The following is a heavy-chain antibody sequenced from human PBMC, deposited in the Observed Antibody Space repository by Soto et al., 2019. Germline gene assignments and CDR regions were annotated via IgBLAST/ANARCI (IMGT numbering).Heavy chain of an antibody. CDR3: AKDVGTFLHAPDSY. D-gene: IGHD1-1*01. Sequence: EVQLVESGGGLVQPGRSLRLSCAASGFTFDDYAMHWVRQGPGKGLEWVSAISWNSDNIDYADSVKGRFTISRDNAKNSLYLQMSSLRAEDTALYYCAKDVGTFLHAPDSYWGQGTLVTVSS. J-gene: IGHJ4*02. CDR2: ISWNSDNI. V-gene: IGHV3-9*01. CDR1: GFTFDDYA.